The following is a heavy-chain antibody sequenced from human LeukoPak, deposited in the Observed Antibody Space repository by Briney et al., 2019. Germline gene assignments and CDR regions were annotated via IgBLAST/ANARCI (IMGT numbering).Heavy chain of an antibody. CDR2: IIPIFGTA. V-gene: IGHV1-69*13. J-gene: IGHJ3*02. D-gene: IGHD2-2*01. CDR3: ASYIVVVPAAVLAFGI. CDR1: GGTFSSYA. Sequence: GASVKVSCKASGGTFSSYAISWVRQAPGQGLEWMGGIIPIFGTANYAQKFQGRVTITADESTSTAYMELSSLRSEDTAVYYCASYIVVVPAAVLAFGIWGQGTMVTVSS.